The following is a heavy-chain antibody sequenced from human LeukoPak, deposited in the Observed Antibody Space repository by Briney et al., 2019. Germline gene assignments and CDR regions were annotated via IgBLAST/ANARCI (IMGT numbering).Heavy chain of an antibody. V-gene: IGHV3-7*01. J-gene: IGHJ5*02. CDR1: GFTFSTYW. D-gene: IGHD5-18*01. CDR2: IIQDGSEK. CDR3: ARAQVYRGSNWFDP. Sequence: GGSLRLSCAASGFTFSTYWMTWVRQAPGKGLEWVANIIQDGSEKYYVDSVKGRFTISRDNAKNSLYLQMNSLRAEDTAVYYCARAQVYRGSNWFDPWGQGTLVTVSS.